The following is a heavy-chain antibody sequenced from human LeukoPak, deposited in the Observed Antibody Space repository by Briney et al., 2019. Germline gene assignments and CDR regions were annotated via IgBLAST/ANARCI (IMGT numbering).Heavy chain of an antibody. Sequence: GGSLRLPCAASGFTFSSYGMHWVRQAPGKGLEWVAVISHDGSNKYYADSVKGRFTISRDNSKNTLYLQMNSLRVEDTAVYYCAKQYDFWSGLDYWGQGTLVTVSS. D-gene: IGHD3-3*01. CDR3: AKQYDFWSGLDY. V-gene: IGHV3-30*18. CDR2: ISHDGSNK. CDR1: GFTFSSYG. J-gene: IGHJ4*02.